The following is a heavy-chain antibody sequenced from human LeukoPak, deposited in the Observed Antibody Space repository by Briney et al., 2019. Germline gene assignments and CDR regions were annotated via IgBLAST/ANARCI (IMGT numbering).Heavy chain of an antibody. CDR3: ARAPVYDSVWGRYRYDHRGDY. CDR2: IYSGGST. V-gene: IGHV3-66*01. CDR1: GFTVSSNY. D-gene: IGHD3-16*02. J-gene: IGHJ4*02. Sequence: GGSLRLSCAASGFTVSSNYMSWVRQAPGKGLEWVSVIYSGGSTYYADSVKGRFTISRDNSKNTRYLQMNSLRAEDTAWYYCARAPVYDSVWGRYRYDHRGDYXXXGXLVTVSS.